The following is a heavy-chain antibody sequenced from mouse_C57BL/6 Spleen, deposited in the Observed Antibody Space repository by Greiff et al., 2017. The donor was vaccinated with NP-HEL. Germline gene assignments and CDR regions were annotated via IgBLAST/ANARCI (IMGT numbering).Heavy chain of an antibody. J-gene: IGHJ2*01. V-gene: IGHV2-9-1*01. D-gene: IGHD2-12*01. Sequence: QVQLKESGPGLVAPSQSLSITCTVSGFSLTSYAISWVRQPPGKGLEWLGVIWTGGGTNYNSALKSRLSICKDNSKCQVFLKVNSLQTGDTAGYYCARSTIVTTGHFDYWGQGTTLTVSS. CDR3: ARSTIVTTGHFDY. CDR1: GFSLTSYA. CDR2: IWTGGGT.